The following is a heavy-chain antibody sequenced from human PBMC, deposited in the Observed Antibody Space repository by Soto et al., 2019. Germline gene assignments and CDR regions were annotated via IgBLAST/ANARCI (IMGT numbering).Heavy chain of an antibody. D-gene: IGHD3-10*01. CDR1: GGSFSGYY. CDR2: INHSGST. J-gene: IGHJ4*02. CDR3: ARGLWEYYGSGSYYLDY. Sequence: SETLSLTCAVYGGSFSGYYWSWIRQPPGKGLEWIGEINHSGSTNYNPSLKSRVTISVDKSKNQFSLKLSSVTAADTAVYYFARGLWEYYGSGSYYLDYWGQGTLVTVSS. V-gene: IGHV4-34*01.